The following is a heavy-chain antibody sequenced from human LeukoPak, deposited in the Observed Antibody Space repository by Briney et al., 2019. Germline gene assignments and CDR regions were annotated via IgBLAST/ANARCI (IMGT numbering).Heavy chain of an antibody. J-gene: IGHJ4*02. V-gene: IGHV3-7*01. D-gene: IGHD1-26*01. Sequence: GGSLRLSCAASGFTFTFYWMSWVRQDPGKGLEWVANIKQDGSEKYHVDSVKGRFTISRDNAKNSLYPQMNGLRAEDTAVYYCATYSGSYLRWGQGTLVTVSS. CDR2: IKQDGSEK. CDR1: GFTFTFYW. CDR3: ATYSGSYLR.